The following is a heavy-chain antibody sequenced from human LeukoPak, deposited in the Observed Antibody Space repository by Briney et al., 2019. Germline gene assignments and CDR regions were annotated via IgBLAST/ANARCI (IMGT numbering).Heavy chain of an antibody. J-gene: IGHJ4*02. D-gene: IGHD6-13*01. CDR1: GGSISSYY. CDR2: INHSGST. V-gene: IGHV4-34*01. Sequence: PSETLSLTCTVSGGSISSYYWSWIRQPPGKGLEWIGEINHSGSTNYNPSLKSRVTISVDTSKNQFSLKQSSVTAADTAVYYCARGKRGYSSSWYDYWGQGTLVTVSS. CDR3: ARGKRGYSSSWYDY.